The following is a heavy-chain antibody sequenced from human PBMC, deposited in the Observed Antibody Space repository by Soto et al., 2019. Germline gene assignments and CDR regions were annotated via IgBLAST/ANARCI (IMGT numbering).Heavy chain of an antibody. CDR2: IWYDGSNK. CDR3: ARVNDYGDYWVDY. CDR1: GFTFSSYG. D-gene: IGHD4-17*01. J-gene: IGHJ4*02. V-gene: IGHV3-33*01. Sequence: QVQLVESGGGVVQPGRSLRLSCAASGFTFSSYGMHWVRQAPGKGLEWVAVIWYDGSNKYYADSVKGRFTISRDNSKNTLYLQMNSLRAEDTAVYYCARVNDYGDYWVDYWGQGTLVTVSS.